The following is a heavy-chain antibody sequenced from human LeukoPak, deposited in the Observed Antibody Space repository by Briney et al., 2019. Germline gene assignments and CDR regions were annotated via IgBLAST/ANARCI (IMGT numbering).Heavy chain of an antibody. V-gene: IGHV3-23*01. Sequence: PGGPLRLSCAASGFTFRNYAMSWVRQAPGKALEWVSRVDGGGSTSYADSVRGRFSISRDSSKSTLYLQMGSLRGEDTAVYYCARDDAPDGGFLDYWGQGTLVTVSP. CDR2: VDGGGST. D-gene: IGHD2/OR15-2a*01. J-gene: IGHJ4*02. CDR3: ARDDAPDGGFLDY. CDR1: GFTFRNYA.